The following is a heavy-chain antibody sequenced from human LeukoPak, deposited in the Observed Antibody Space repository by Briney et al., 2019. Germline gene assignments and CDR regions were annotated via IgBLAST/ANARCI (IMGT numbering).Heavy chain of an antibody. CDR1: GYTFTSYG. CDR3: TRVHYDILTGYSYFDY. J-gene: IGHJ4*02. Sequence: ASVKVSCKASGYTFTSYGISWVRQAPGQGLEWMGWISAYNDNTNYAQKLQGRVTMTTDTSTSTAYMELRSLRSDDTAVYYCTRVHYDILTGYSYFDYWGQGTLVTVSS. V-gene: IGHV1-18*01. CDR2: ISAYNDNT. D-gene: IGHD3-9*01.